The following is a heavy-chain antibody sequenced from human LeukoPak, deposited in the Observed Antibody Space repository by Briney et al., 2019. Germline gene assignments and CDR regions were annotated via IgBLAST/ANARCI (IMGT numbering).Heavy chain of an antibody. D-gene: IGHD4-11*01. J-gene: IGHJ5*02. Sequence: PSETLSLTCTVSGGSISSDYWSWIRQSPGKGLEWIGYIYYSGSTYYNPSLKSRVTISVDTSKNQFSLKLTSATAADTAVYYCARGFYSPHHWGQGTLVTVSS. CDR3: ARGFYSPHH. CDR2: IYYSGST. V-gene: IGHV4-59*01. CDR1: GGSISSDY.